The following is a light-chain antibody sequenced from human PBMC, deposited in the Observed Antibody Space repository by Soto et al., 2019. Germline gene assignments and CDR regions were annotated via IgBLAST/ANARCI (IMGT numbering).Light chain of an antibody. CDR3: VSFTSSSTLV. Sequence: QSALTQPASVSGSPGQSITIYCAVTSSDIGAYNYVSWYQKHPCKAPQLMIYDVSSRPSGVSNRFSGSKSGNTASLTISGLEAEDEADYYCVSFTSSSTLVFGGGTQLTVL. CDR2: DVS. V-gene: IGLV2-14*01. J-gene: IGLJ2*01. CDR1: SSDIGAYNY.